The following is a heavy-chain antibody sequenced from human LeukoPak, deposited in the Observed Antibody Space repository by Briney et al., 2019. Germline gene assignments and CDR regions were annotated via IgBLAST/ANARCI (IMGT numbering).Heavy chain of an antibody. J-gene: IGHJ1*01. CDR1: GGSFSGYY. CDR2: INHSGST. Sequence: SETLSLTCAVYGGSFSGYYWSWIRQPPGKGLEWIGEINHSGSTNYNPSLKSRVTISVDTSKNQFSPKLSSVTAADTAVYYCMAEPENSNGYIHHWGQGTLVTVSS. D-gene: IGHD3-22*01. V-gene: IGHV4-34*01. CDR3: MAEPENSNGYIHH.